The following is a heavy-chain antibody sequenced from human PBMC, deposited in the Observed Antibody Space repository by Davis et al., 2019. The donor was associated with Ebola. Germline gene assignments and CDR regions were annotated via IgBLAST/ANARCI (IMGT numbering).Heavy chain of an antibody. CDR1: GYTFPRYG. J-gene: IGHJ5*02. CDR3: ARAQWLPPFDP. CDR2: ISPYNGNT. Sequence: ASVKVPCQASGYTFPRYGISWVRPPPGHGLDWMGWISPYNGNTNYAQKLQGRVTMTTDTSTSTAYMELRSLRSDDTAVYYCARAQWLPPFDPWGQGTLVTVSS. V-gene: IGHV1-18*01. D-gene: IGHD6-19*01.